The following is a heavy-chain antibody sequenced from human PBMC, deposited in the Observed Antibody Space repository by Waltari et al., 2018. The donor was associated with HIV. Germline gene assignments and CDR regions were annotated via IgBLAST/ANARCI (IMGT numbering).Heavy chain of an antibody. D-gene: IGHD3-10*01. J-gene: IGHJ4*02. CDR3: ATTHGSGDYDNDFDY. Sequence: EVQLVESGGGWVQPGGSLTLTCEASGFTFTFYWLSWVRQAPGKGLGGVSKINQAGTERHYVDSVRGRLTISRDNYKTSVFLQMNSLTVEDTAVYYCATTHGSGDYDNDFDYWGQGTLV. V-gene: IGHV3-7*01. CDR2: INQAGTER. CDR1: GFTFTFYW.